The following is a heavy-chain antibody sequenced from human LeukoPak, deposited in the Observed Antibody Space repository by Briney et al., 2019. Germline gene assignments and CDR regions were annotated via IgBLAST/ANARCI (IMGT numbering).Heavy chain of an antibody. V-gene: IGHV1-69*13. Sequence: SVKVSCKASGGTFSSYAISWVRQAPGQGLEWMGGIIPIFGTANYAQKFQGRVTITADESTSTACMELSSLRSEDTAVYYCARGPDIVVVPAAPYYYYYYMDVWGKGTTVTVSS. CDR2: IIPIFGTA. D-gene: IGHD2-2*01. CDR3: ARGPDIVVVPAAPYYYYYYMDV. J-gene: IGHJ6*03. CDR1: GGTFSSYA.